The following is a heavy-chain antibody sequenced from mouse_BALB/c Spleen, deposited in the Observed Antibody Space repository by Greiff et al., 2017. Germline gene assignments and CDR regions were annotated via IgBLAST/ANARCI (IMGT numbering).Heavy chain of an antibody. CDR3: ARLGIYYDYDY. CDR2: ISSGSSTI. V-gene: IGHV5-17*02. D-gene: IGHD2-4*01. Sequence: VKLVESGGGLVQPGGSRKLSCAASGFTFSSFGMHWVRQAPEKGLEWVAYISSGSSTIYYADTVKGRFTISRDNPKNTLFLQMTSLRSEDTAMYYCARLGIYYDYDYWGQGTTLTVSS. CDR1: GFTFSSFG. J-gene: IGHJ2*01.